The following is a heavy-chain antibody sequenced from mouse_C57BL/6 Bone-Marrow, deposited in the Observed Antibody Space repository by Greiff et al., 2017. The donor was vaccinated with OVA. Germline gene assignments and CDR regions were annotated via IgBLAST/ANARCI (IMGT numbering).Heavy chain of an antibody. CDR3: ARASYYYGSRGYAMDY. CDR2: INYDGSST. Sequence: EVHLVESEGGLVQPGSSMKLSCTASGFTFSDYYMAWVRQVPEKGLEWVANINYDGSSTYYLDSLKSRFIISRDNAKNILYLQMSSLKSEDTATYYCARASYYYGSRGYAMDYWGQGTSVTVSS. CDR1: GFTFSDYY. D-gene: IGHD1-1*01. V-gene: IGHV5-16*01. J-gene: IGHJ4*01.